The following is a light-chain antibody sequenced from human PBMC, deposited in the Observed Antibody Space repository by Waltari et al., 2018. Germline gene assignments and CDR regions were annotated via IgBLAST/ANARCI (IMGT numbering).Light chain of an antibody. CDR2: GTH. Sequence: EIVLTQSPATLSLSPGEGATLSCRASQSVSNYLAWYQQKPGQAPRLLIYGTHNRATGIPARFSGSGSGTDFTLTISSLEPEDFAVYYCQQRASWPNTFGQGTKLEIK. CDR1: QSVSNY. J-gene: IGKJ2*01. CDR3: QQRASWPNT. V-gene: IGKV3-11*01.